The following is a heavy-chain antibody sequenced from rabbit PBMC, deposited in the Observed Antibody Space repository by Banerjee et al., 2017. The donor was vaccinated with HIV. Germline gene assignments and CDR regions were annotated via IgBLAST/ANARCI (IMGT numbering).Heavy chain of an antibody. CDR2: IYAGRSGTT. J-gene: IGHJ4*01. Sequence: QEQLEESGGDLVKPEGSLTLTCTASGIDFSSYYYMCWVRQAPGKGLEWIACIYAGRSGTTYYASWAKGRFTISKTSSTTVTLQMTSLTAADTATYFCARDLTGVIGWNLNLWGQGTLVTVS. V-gene: IGHV1S45*01. CDR3: ARDLTGVIGWNLNL. CDR1: GIDFSSYYY. D-gene: IGHD1-1*01.